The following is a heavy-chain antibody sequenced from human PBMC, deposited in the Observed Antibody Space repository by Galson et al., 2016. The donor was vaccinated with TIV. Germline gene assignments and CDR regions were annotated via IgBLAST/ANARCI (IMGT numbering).Heavy chain of an antibody. J-gene: IGHJ4*02. CDR1: GASISDYY. CDR2: MYIPGSA. Sequence: ETLSLTCTVSGASISDYYWSWIRQSAGKGLEWIGRMYIPGSANYNPSLASRVTMSADTSTNQFSLKVSSVTAADTAVYYCVRVCWVAYTVLPYFEFWGQGILVTVSA. V-gene: IGHV4-4*07. CDR3: VRVCWVAYTVLPYFEF. D-gene: IGHD2-15*01.